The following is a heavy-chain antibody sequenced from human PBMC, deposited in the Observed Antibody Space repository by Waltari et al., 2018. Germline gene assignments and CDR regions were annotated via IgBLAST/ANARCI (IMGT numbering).Heavy chain of an antibody. CDR1: GGSISSGSYS. J-gene: IGHJ6*03. V-gene: IGHV4-61*02. Sequence: QVQLQESGPGLVKPSQTLSLTCTVSGGSISSGSYSWSWIRPPAGKGLEWIGRIYTSGSTNYNPSLKSRVTISVDTSKNQFSLKLSSVTAADTAVYYCARGPYYDFWSGYPYYYYYMDVWGKGTTVTVSS. CDR2: IYTSGST. D-gene: IGHD3-3*01. CDR3: ARGPYYDFWSGYPYYYYYMDV.